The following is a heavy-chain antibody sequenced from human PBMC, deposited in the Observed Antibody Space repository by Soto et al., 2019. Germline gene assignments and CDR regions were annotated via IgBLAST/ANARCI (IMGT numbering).Heavy chain of an antibody. CDR2: INHSGST. D-gene: IGHD6-13*01. Sequence: SESLSLTCAVYGGSFSGYYWSWIRQPPGKGLEWIGEINHSGSTNYNPSLKSRVTISVDTSKNQFSLKLSSVTAADTAVYYCAVTTIAAAGKVPENWLDYWGQGTLVTVSS. CDR3: AVTTIAAAGKVPENWLDY. V-gene: IGHV4-34*01. CDR1: GGSFSGYY. J-gene: IGHJ4*02.